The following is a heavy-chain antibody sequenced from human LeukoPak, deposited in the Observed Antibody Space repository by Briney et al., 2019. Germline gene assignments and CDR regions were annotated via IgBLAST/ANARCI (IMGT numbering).Heavy chain of an antibody. CDR1: GGSISSSSYC. Sequence: PSETLSLTCTVSGGSISSSSYCWGWIRQSPRKGLEWIGNIYYSGSTYYNPSLKSRVTISIDTSKNQFSLKLSSVAAADTAVYYCARDGRFPPEVLPRYFDYWGQGTLVTVSS. CDR3: ARDGRFPPEVLPRYFDY. CDR2: IYYSGST. D-gene: IGHD1-26*01. J-gene: IGHJ4*02. V-gene: IGHV4-39*07.